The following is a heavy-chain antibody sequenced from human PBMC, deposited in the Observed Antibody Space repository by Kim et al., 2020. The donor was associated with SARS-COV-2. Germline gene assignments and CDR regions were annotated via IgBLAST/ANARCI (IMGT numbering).Heavy chain of an antibody. J-gene: IGHJ4*02. V-gene: IGHV4-59*01. CDR3: ARGQFNGKFFDY. CDR2: IYFSGST. CDR1: GGPLSIYN. Sequence: SETLSLTCSVSGGPLSIYNWNWIRQPPGKGLEWVGHIYFSGSTYYSPALKSRVTISIDSSKNQFSLKLRSVTAGDSAIYYCARGQFNGKFFDYWGQGTL. D-gene: IGHD2-8*01.